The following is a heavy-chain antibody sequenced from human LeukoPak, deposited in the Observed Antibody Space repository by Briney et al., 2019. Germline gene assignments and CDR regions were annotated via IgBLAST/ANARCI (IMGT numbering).Heavy chain of an antibody. Sequence: SETLSLTCTVSGGSISSYYWSCIRQPPGKGLEWIGYIYYSGSIKYNSSLKSRVTISVDTSKNQISLKLRSVPAADSAVYYWGMFELELSWVDPWGQGTLVTVSS. D-gene: IGHD1-26*01. V-gene: IGHV4-59*08. CDR3: GMFELELSWVDP. CDR1: GGSISSYY. J-gene: IGHJ5*02. CDR2: IYYSGSI.